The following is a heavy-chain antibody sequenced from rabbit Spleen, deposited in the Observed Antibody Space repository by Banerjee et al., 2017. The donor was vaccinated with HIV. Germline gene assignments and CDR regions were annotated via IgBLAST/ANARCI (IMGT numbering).Heavy chain of an antibody. CDR3: ARDTGSSFSSYGMDL. CDR2: IAGSSSTFT. V-gene: IGHV1S40*01. Sequence: QSLEESGGALVKPGASLTLTCTASGVSFTSNYYMCWVRQAPGKGLEWISCIAGSSSTFTYSATWAKGRFTCSKTSSTTVTLQMTSLTVADTATYFCARDTGSSFSSYGMDLWGQGTLVTVS. J-gene: IGHJ6*01. D-gene: IGHD8-1*01. CDR1: GVSFTSNYY.